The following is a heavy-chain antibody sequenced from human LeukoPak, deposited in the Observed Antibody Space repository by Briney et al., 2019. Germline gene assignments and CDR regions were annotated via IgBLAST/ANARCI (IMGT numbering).Heavy chain of an antibody. CDR3: ARDRDSSGWYEGFDY. Sequence: PGGSLRLSCAASGFTFSSYWMSWVRQAPGKGLEWVANIKQDGSEKYYVDSVKGRFTISRDNAKNSLYLQMNSLGAEDTAVYYCARDRDSSGWYEGFDYWGQGTLVTVSS. J-gene: IGHJ4*02. V-gene: IGHV3-7*01. CDR1: GFTFSSYW. CDR2: IKQDGSEK. D-gene: IGHD6-19*01.